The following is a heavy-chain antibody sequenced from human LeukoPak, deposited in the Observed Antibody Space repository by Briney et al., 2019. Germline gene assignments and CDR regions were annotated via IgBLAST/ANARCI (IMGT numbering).Heavy chain of an antibody. D-gene: IGHD5-12*01. Sequence: SETLSLTCTVSGGSIGGYYWSWFRQPPGKGPEYVGYIYYSGSTNYNPSLKSRVTISVDTSKNQFSLKLTSVTTADTAVYYCVRIEGGGYAASWGQGTLVTVSS. J-gene: IGHJ5*02. CDR2: IYYSGST. CDR1: GGSIGGYY. CDR3: VRIEGGGYAAS. V-gene: IGHV4-59*01.